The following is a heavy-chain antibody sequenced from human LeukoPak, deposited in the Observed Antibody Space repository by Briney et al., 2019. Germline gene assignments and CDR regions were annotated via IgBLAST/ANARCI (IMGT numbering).Heavy chain of an antibody. CDR1: GYTFTGYY. Sequence: GASVKVSCKASGYTFTGYYMHWVRQAPAQGLEWMGWINPKSGGTHYPQKVQGRVTMTSDTSISTAYMELSRLRSDDTAVYYCARGPANYYYMDVWGEGTTVTVS. CDR2: INPKSGGT. V-gene: IGHV1-2*02. J-gene: IGHJ6*03. CDR3: ARGPANYYYMDV.